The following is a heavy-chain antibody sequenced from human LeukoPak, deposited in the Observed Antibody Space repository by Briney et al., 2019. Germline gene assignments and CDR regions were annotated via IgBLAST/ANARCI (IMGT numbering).Heavy chain of an antibody. D-gene: IGHD3-22*01. J-gene: IGHJ4*02. CDR2: ISYDGSNK. V-gene: IGHV3-30*04. Sequence: PGGSLRLSCAASGFAFSSYAMHWVRQAPGKGLEWVAVISYDGSNKYYADSVKGRFTISRDNSKNTLYLQMNSLRAEDTAVYYCARDVRCYDSSGLDYWGQGTLVTVSS. CDR1: GFAFSSYA. CDR3: ARDVRCYDSSGLDY.